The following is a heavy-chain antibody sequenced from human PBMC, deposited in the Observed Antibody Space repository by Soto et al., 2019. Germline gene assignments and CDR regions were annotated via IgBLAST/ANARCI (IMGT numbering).Heavy chain of an antibody. CDR2: ISSTGSGT. D-gene: IGHD2-8*02. CDR1: GFTFSSYE. Sequence: PEGSLRLSCAASGFTFSSYEMQWVRQAPGKGLEWISYISSTGSGTLYADSVRGRFTMSRDNTKNSVSLQMSSLRAEDTAVYYCVRDLHEPLATDALRVANWGQGTQVTVSS. J-gene: IGHJ4*02. CDR3: VRDLHEPLATDALRVAN. V-gene: IGHV3-48*03.